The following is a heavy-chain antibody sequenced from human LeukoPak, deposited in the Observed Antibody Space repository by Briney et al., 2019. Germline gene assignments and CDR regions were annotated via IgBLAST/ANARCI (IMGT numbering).Heavy chain of an antibody. CDR2: IYHSGST. J-gene: IGHJ4*02. D-gene: IGHD1-26*01. CDR3: ARGTSYSGATFLY. Sequence: SETLSLTCTVSGGSISSFYWNWIRQPPGKGLEWLGYIYHSGSTNYNPSLKGRVTISADTSKNQFSLKLSSVTAADTAVYYCARGTSYSGATFLYWGQGTLVTVSS. CDR1: GGSISSFY. V-gene: IGHV4-59*01.